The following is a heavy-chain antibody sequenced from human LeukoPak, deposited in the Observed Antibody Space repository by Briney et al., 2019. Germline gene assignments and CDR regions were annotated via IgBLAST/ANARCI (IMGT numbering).Heavy chain of an antibody. V-gene: IGHV3-23*01. CDR3: APLVFDNSGSSFFDY. CDR2: IRGSGGNT. D-gene: IGHD3-10*01. Sequence: GGSLRLSCAASGFTFSSYAMRWVRQAPGRGLEWLSAIRGSGGNTYYADSVKGLFTISRDNSKNTLYLQMNSLRAEDTAVYCCAPLVFDNSGSSFFDYWGPGTLVTVSS. J-gene: IGHJ4*02. CDR1: GFTFSSYA.